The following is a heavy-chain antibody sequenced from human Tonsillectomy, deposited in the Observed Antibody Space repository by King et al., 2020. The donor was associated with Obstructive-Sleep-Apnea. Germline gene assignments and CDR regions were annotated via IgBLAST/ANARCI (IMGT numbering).Heavy chain of an antibody. D-gene: IGHD1-26*01. J-gene: IGHJ4*02. CDR3: ARQGAATCYYLDY. V-gene: IGHV4-59*08. CDR1: GGSISSNY. Sequence: LQLQESGPGLVKPSETLSLTCSVSGGSISSNYWSWIRQPPGKGLEWIGYIYYSGSTNYNPSLKSRVTISVDTSKNHFSLKLSSVTAADTAVYYCARQGAATCYYLDYWGPGALVTVSS. CDR2: IYYSGST.